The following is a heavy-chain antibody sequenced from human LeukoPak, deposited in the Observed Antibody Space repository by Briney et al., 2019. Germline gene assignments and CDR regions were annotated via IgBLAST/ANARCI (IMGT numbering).Heavy chain of an antibody. CDR3: ARYYDSSGYFAY. CDR1: GFTVSSNY. CDR2: IYSGGST. Sequence: GGSLRLSCAASGFTVSSNYMSWVRQAPGKGLEWVSVIYSGGSTCYADSVKGRFTISRDNSKNTLYLQMNSLRAEDTAVYYCARYYDSSGYFAYWGQGTLVTVSS. D-gene: IGHD3-22*01. V-gene: IGHV3-66*01. J-gene: IGHJ4*02.